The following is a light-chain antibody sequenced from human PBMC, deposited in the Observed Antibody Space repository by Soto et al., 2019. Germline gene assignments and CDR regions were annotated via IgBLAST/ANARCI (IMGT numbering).Light chain of an antibody. CDR1: QSVSSK. CDR3: QQYGSSVT. V-gene: IGKV3-20*01. Sequence: EIVMTQSPGTLSVSPGEGATLSCRASQSVSSKLAWYQQKPGQAPRLLISGAHNRAPGIPDRFSGSESGTDFTLRISRLEPEDFAVYYCQQYGSSVTFGQGTKVDIK. CDR2: GAH. J-gene: IGKJ1*01.